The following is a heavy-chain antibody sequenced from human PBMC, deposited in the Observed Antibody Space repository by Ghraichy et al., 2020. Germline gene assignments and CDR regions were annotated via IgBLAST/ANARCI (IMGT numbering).Heavy chain of an antibody. CDR3: TRLGYYDSSGPDY. Sequence: LSLTCAASGFTFSGSVMHWVRQASGKGLEWVGRIRTKANSYATVYAPSVKGRFTISRDDSKNTAYLQMNSLKTEDPAVYYCTRLGYYDSSGPDYWGQGTVVTVSS. V-gene: IGHV3-73*01. J-gene: IGHJ4*02. CDR2: IRTKANSYAT. CDR1: GFTFSGSV. D-gene: IGHD3-22*01.